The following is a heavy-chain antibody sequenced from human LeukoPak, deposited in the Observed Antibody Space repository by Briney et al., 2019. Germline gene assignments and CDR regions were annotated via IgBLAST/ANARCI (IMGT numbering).Heavy chain of an antibody. CDR1: GGTFSSYA. V-gene: IGHV1-69*06. D-gene: IGHD2-15*01. Sequence: GASVKVSCKASGGTFSSYAISWVRQAPGQGLEWMGGIIPIFGTANYAQKFQGRVTITADKSTSTVYMELSSLRSEDTAVYYCATPVLRYCSGGSCYGTWFGGFDPWGQGTLVTVSS. J-gene: IGHJ5*02. CDR3: ATPVLRYCSGGSCYGTWFGGFDP. CDR2: IIPIFGTA.